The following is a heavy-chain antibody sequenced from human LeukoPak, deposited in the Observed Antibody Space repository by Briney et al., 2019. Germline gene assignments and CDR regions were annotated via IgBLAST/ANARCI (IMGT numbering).Heavy chain of an antibody. CDR3: AREPSMVRGVQGDTFDY. D-gene: IGHD3-10*01. CDR1: GYTFTSYY. J-gene: IGHJ4*02. CDR2: INPNSGGT. V-gene: IGHV1-2*02. Sequence: ASVKVSCKASGYTFTSYYMHWVRQAPGQGLEWMGWINPNSGGTNYAQKFQGRVTMTRDTSISTAYMELSRLRSDDTAVYYCAREPSMVRGVQGDTFDYWGQGTLVTVSS.